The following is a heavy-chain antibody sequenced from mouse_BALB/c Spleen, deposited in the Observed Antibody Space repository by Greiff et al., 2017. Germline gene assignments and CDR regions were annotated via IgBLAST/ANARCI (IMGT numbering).Heavy chain of an antibody. Sequence: EVKLVESGGGLVQPGGSLKLSCAASGFTFSSYGMSWVRQTPDKRLELVATINSNGGSTYYPDSVKGRFTISRDNAKNTLYLQMSSLKSEDTAMYYCARAYDDDGAFAYWGQGTLVTVSA. CDR1: GFTFSSYG. V-gene: IGHV5-6-3*01. J-gene: IGHJ3*01. CDR2: INSNGGST. CDR3: ARAYDDDGAFAY. D-gene: IGHD2-4*01.